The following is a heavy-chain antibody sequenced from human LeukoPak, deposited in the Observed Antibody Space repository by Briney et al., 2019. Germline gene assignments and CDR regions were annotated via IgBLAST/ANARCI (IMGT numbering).Heavy chain of an antibody. CDR1: GFTFSSYW. CDR2: KKQDGREK. V-gene: IGHV3-7*01. Sequence: PGGPLRLSCAASGFTFSSYWMSWVRQAPGKGLEWVANKKQDGREKYYVDSVKGRFTISRDNAKNSLYLQMNSLSAEDTAVYYCARAALTQDWYFDLWGRGTLVTVSS. J-gene: IGHJ2*01. CDR3: ARAALTQDWYFDL. D-gene: IGHD3-16*01.